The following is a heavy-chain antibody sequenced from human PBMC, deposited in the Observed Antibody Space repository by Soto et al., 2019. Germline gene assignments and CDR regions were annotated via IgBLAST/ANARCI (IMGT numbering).Heavy chain of an antibody. CDR3: ARDPSEGRVGNWFES. CDR2: ISSSTSYV. Sequence: PGGSLRLSCAASGFTFSRYGMNWLRQAPGKGLEWVASISSSTSYVYYADSVKGRFSTSRDNAKNILYLEMYALRTEDTAVYYCARDPSEGRVGNWFESWGQGTRGTVSS. D-gene: IGHD2-2*01. CDR1: GFTFSRYG. J-gene: IGHJ5*01. V-gene: IGHV3-21*06.